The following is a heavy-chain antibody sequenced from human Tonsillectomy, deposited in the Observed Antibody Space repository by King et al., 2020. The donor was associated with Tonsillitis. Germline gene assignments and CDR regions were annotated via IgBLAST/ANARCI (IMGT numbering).Heavy chain of an antibody. D-gene: IGHD2-2*02. CDR2: TWYDGSNK. CDR3: AREGDCSTTVCYTSAYFLH. V-gene: IGHV3-33*08. Sequence: VQLVESGGGVVQPGRSLRLSCAATGFTFSSYGMHWVRLAPGKGLEWVAVTWYDGSNKYYADSVKGRFTISRDNSKNTLYLQMNSLRDDDTAVYHCAREGDCSTTVCYTSAYFLHWGQGTLVTVSS. CDR1: GFTFSSYG. J-gene: IGHJ1*01.